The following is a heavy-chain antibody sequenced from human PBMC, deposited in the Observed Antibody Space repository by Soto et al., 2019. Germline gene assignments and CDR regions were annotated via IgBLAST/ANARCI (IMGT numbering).Heavy chain of an antibody. D-gene: IGHD3-3*01. V-gene: IGHV2-5*02. Sequence: QITLNESGPTQVKPRQTLTLTCTFSGFSLTTSGVGVGWIRQSPGKAPEWLALIYWDDDKRYSPSLKSRLTITKDTSKYQVGLTMADLDPADTATYYCAHRVLRTVFGLVTTTAIYFDFWGQGTPVAVSS. CDR1: GFSLTTSGVG. CDR2: IYWDDDK. J-gene: IGHJ4*02. CDR3: AHRVLRTVFGLVTTTAIYFDF.